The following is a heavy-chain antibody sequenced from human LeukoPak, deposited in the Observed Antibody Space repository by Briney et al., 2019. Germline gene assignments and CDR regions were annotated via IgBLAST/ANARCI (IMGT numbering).Heavy chain of an antibody. CDR3: ASGGGQQLVDY. J-gene: IGHJ4*02. D-gene: IGHD6-13*01. CDR2: IFASGNT. CDR1: GVSITSGTYS. V-gene: IGHV4-61*10. Sequence: SETLSLTCTVSGVSITSGTYSWAWIRQPAGRGLEWIGHIFASGNTNYNPSLKSRVTISVDTSKNQFSLKLSSVTAADTAVYYCASGGGQQLVDYWGQGTLVTVSS.